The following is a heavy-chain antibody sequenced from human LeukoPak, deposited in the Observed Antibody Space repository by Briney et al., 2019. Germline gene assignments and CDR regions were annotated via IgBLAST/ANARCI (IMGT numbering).Heavy chain of an antibody. J-gene: IGHJ4*02. Sequence: EASVKVSCKASGYTFTNYAMNWVRQAPGQGLEWMGWIHPSTGNPAYAQGFTGRFVFSSDTSVSTTYLQISSLKAEDTAVYFCARAFQSLGGLSLPDYWGQGTLVTVSS. V-gene: IGHV7-4-1*02. CDR1: GYTFTNYA. D-gene: IGHD3-16*02. CDR3: ARAFQSLGGLSLPDY. CDR2: IHPSTGNP.